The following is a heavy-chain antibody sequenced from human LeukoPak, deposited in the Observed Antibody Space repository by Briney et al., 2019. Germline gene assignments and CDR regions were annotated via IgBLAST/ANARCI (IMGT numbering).Heavy chain of an antibody. CDR1: GFTFSGSA. CDR3: TTDWLLYSYFDY. V-gene: IGHV3-73*01. J-gene: IGHJ4*02. CDR2: IRSKANSYAT. Sequence: GGSLRLSCAASGFTFSGSAMHWVRQASGKGLEWVGRIRSKANSYATAYAASVKGRFTISRDDSKNTLYLQMNSLKTEDTAVYYCTTDWLLYSYFDYWGQGTLVTVSS. D-gene: IGHD3-9*01.